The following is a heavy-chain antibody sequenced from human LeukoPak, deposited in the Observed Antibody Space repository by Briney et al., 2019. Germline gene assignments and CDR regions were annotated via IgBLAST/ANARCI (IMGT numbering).Heavy chain of an antibody. J-gene: IGHJ4*02. D-gene: IGHD3-10*01. CDR3: AKDLWFGEDSGHYFDY. Sequence: PGGSLRLSCAASGFTFSSFDMHWVRQAPGKGLEWVAFIRYDGNDKYYADSVRGRITISRDNSKNTLYLQINSLRAEDTAVYYCAKDLWFGEDSGHYFDYWGQGTLVTVSS. V-gene: IGHV3-30*02. CDR1: GFTFSSFD. CDR2: IRYDGNDK.